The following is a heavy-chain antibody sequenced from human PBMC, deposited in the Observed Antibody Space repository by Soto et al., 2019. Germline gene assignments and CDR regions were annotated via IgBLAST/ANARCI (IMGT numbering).Heavy chain of an antibody. CDR1: RGSNNTYE. CDR3: AREPRYSTSRFHDPFDV. CDR2: ISYSGLT. J-gene: IGHJ3*01. Sequence: SETMSLLNTVSRGSNNTYEWSRIRQPTGKGLEWIAYISYSGLTNYNPSLESRVTISVDTSKNQFSLKLRSVTAADTAVYYCAREPRYSTSRFHDPFDVWGQGTVVTVSS. D-gene: IGHD1-1*01. V-gene: IGHV4-59*01.